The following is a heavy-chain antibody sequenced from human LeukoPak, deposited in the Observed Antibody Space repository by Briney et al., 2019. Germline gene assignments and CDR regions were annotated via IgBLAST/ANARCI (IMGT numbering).Heavy chain of an antibody. Sequence: SETLSLTCTVSGGSINNYYWSWIRQPAGKGLEWIGRIYTSGYADYNPSLNSRVTMSVDTSKNQFSLKLISVTAADTAVYYCARGPPPDFDYWGQGTLVTVSS. V-gene: IGHV4-4*07. CDR2: IYTSGYA. CDR1: GGSINNYY. CDR3: ARGPPPDFDY. J-gene: IGHJ4*02.